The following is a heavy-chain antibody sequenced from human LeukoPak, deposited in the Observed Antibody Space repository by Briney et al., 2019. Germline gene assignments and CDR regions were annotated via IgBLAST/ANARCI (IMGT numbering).Heavy chain of an antibody. J-gene: IGHJ4*02. CDR1: GFTFSSYA. V-gene: IGHV3-30-3*01. D-gene: IGHD2/OR15-2a*01. CDR3: VKDLDFRADC. Sequence: GGSLRLSCAASGFTFSSYAMHWVRQAPGKGLEWVAVISYDGSNKYYADSVKGRFTISRDNAKNTLYLQMNSLRAEDTALYYSVKDLDFRADCWGQGTLVTVSS. CDR2: ISYDGSNK.